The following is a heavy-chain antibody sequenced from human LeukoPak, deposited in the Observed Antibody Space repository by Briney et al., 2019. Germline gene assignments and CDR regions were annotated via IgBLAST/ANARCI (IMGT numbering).Heavy chain of an antibody. V-gene: IGHV4-38-2*02. CDR2: IYHSGST. Sequence: PSETLSLTCTVSGYSISSGYYWGWIRQPPGKGLEWIGIIYHSGSTYYNPSLKSRVTISVDTSKNQSSLKLSSVTAAGPAVYSCARALRIVGATHFDYWGQGTLVTVSS. D-gene: IGHD1-26*01. CDR1: GYSISSGYY. CDR3: ARALRIVGATHFDY. J-gene: IGHJ4*02.